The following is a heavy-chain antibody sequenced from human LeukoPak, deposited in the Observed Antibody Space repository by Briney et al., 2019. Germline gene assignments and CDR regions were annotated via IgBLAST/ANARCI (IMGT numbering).Heavy chain of an antibody. J-gene: IGHJ4*02. D-gene: IGHD6-19*01. CDR1: GFTFSNFG. CDR2: ISGSGGST. Sequence: SGGSLRLSCAASGFTFSNFGMNWVRQAPGKGLEWVSAISGSGGSTYYADSVKGRFTISRDNSKNTLYLQMNSLRAEDTAVYYCARDIIAVAGTDYWGQGTLVTVSS. CDR3: ARDIIAVAGTDY. V-gene: IGHV3-23*01.